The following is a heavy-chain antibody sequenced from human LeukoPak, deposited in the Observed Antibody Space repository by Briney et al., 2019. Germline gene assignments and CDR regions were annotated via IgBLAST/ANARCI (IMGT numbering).Heavy chain of an antibody. D-gene: IGHD1-14*01. J-gene: IGHJ4*02. CDR1: GYTFTGYY. CDR3: ASLPTTRDHDYGDF. V-gene: IGHV1-2*02. CDR2: INPNSGGT. Sequence: ASVKVSCKASGYTFTGYYMHWVRQAPGQGLEWMGWINPNSGGTNYAQKFQGRVTMTRDTSISTAYMELSSLRSEDTAVYYCASLPTTRDHDYGDFWGQGTLVTVSS.